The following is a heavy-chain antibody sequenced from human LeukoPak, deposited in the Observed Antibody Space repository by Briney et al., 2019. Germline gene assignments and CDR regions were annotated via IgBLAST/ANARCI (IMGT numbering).Heavy chain of an antibody. CDR1: GGSISSYY. V-gene: IGHV4-59*12. J-gene: IGHJ4*02. CDR3: ARAPLPDDDSSGPKIFDY. Sequence: SETLSLTCTVSGGSISSYYWSWIRQHPGKGLEWIGYIYYSGSTYYNPSLKSRVTISVDTSKNQFSLKLSSVTAADTAVYYCARAPLPDDDSSGPKIFDYWGQGTLVTVSS. CDR2: IYYSGST. D-gene: IGHD3-22*01.